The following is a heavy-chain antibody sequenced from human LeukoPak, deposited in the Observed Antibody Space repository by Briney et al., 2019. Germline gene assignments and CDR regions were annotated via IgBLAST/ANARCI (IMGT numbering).Heavy chain of an antibody. CDR3: ARGGPEWFFDY. CDR2: IWYDGSNK. D-gene: IGHD3-3*01. CDR1: GFTFSSYG. J-gene: IGHJ4*02. Sequence: GGSQRLSCAASGFTFSSYGMHWVRQAPGKGLDWVAVIWYDGSNKYYADSVKGRFTISRDNSKNTLYLQMNSLRAEDTAVYYCARGGPEWFFDYWGQGTLVTVSS. V-gene: IGHV3-33*01.